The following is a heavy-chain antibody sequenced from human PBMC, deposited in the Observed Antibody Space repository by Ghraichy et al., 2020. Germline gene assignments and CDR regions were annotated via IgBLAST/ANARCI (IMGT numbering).Heavy chain of an antibody. D-gene: IGHD1-26*01. J-gene: IGHJ4*02. CDR1: GGSISSYY. V-gene: IGHV4-4*07. CDR2: IYTSGST. CDR3: ARESGGYFYYFDY. Sequence: SETLSLTCTVSGGSISSYYWSWIRQPAGKGLEWIGRIYTSGSTNYHPPLKSRVTMSVDTSKNQFSLKLSSVTVADTAVYYCARESGGYFYYFDYWGQGTLVTVSS.